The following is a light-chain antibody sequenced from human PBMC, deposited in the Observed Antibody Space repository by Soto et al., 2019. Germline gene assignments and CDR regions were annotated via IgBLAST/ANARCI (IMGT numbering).Light chain of an antibody. CDR3: QQYGSSPIT. V-gene: IGKV3-20*01. Sequence: EIVFTQSPCTLSLSPGERATLSCRASQSVSSSYLVWYQQKPGQAPRLLIYDTSSRATGIPDRFSGSGSGTDFTLTISRLEPEDFAVYYCQQYGSSPITFGQGTRLEIK. CDR2: DTS. J-gene: IGKJ5*01. CDR1: QSVSSSY.